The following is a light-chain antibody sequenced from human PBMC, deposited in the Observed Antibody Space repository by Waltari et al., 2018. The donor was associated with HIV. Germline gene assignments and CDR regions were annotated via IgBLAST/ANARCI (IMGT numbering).Light chain of an antibody. Sequence: QSVLTQPPSVSAAPGQKVTISCSGSNSNIGNNYVAWYQQFPGTAPKLLLFDNTDRPSGIPDRFSGSKSGTSATLGITGLQIGDEADYYCGTWDNSLKAGVFGGGTRLTVL. V-gene: IGLV1-51*01. J-gene: IGLJ3*02. CDR2: DNT. CDR1: NSNIGNNY. CDR3: GTWDNSLKAGV.